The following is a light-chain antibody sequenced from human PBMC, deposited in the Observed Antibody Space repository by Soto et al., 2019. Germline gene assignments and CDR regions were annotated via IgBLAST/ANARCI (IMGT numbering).Light chain of an antibody. CDR3: QQLHSFVLT. V-gene: IGKV1-9*01. Sequence: IPLTQSPSSLSASIGDRVTITCRASQDISIYLAWYQQKSGEAPRLLIYGESTLQSGVPPRSSGSRSGTDFTLTIRGLQPEDFATYYCQQLHSFVLTVGGGTKVEMK. J-gene: IGKJ4*01. CDR1: QDISIY. CDR2: GES.